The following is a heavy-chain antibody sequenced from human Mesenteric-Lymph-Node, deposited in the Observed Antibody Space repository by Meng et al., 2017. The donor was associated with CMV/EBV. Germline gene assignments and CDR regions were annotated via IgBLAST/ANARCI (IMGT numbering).Heavy chain of an antibody. Sequence: ASVKVSCKASGYTFTSYHMHWVRQAPGQGLEWMGWINPNSGGTNYAQKFQGRVTMTRDTSISTAYMELSRLRSDDTAVYYCARDGEDTAMTKSYYYYYYGMDVWGQGTTVTVSS. CDR3: ARDGEDTAMTKSYYYYYYGMDV. CDR1: GYTFTSYH. CDR2: INPNSGGT. D-gene: IGHD5-18*01. V-gene: IGHV1-2*02. J-gene: IGHJ6*02.